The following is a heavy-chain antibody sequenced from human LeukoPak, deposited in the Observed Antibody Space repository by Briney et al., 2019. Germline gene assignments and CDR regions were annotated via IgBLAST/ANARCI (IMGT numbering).Heavy chain of an antibody. J-gene: IGHJ4*02. D-gene: IGHD6-19*01. Sequence: GGSLRLSCAASGFTFSSYAMSWVRQAPGKGLEWVSGMSGGGGSTYYADSVKGRFTISRDNSKSTLYLQMNSLRAEDTAIYYCAKTSSGWYPFDYWGQGTLVTVSS. V-gene: IGHV3-23*01. CDR2: MSGGGGST. CDR3: AKTSSGWYPFDY. CDR1: GFTFSSYA.